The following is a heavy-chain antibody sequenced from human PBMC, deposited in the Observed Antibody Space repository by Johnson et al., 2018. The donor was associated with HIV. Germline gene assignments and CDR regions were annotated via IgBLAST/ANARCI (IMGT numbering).Heavy chain of an antibody. Sequence: VQLVESGGGLVQPGGSLRLSCAASGFTFSSYAMSWVRQAPGKGLEWVSAISGSGGSTYYADSVKGRFTISRDNSKNTLYLQMNSLKTEDTAVYYCTTDQRDYDFWSGYTLGDAFDIWGQGTMVTVSS. CDR1: GFTFSSYA. CDR2: ISGSGGST. V-gene: IGHV3-23*04. CDR3: TTDQRDYDFWSGYTLGDAFDI. D-gene: IGHD3-3*01. J-gene: IGHJ3*02.